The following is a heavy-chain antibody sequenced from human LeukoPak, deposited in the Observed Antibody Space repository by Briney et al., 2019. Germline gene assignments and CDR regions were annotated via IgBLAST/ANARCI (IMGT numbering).Heavy chain of an antibody. Sequence: SETLSLTCTVSGGSIRSYYWSWIRQSPGKGLEWIGYIYYSGSTNYNPSLKSRVTISVDTSKNQFSLKLSSVTAADTAVYYCARGPHTGVNYYDSSGYYYWGQGTLVTVSS. CDR2: IYYSGST. CDR3: ARGPHTGVNYYDSSGYYY. CDR1: GGSIRSYY. V-gene: IGHV4-59*12. D-gene: IGHD3-22*01. J-gene: IGHJ4*02.